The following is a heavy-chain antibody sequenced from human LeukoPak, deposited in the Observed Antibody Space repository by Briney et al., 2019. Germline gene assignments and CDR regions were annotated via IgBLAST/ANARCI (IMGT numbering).Heavy chain of an antibody. J-gene: IGHJ4*02. V-gene: IGHV3-66*01. CDR2: IYSGGST. CDR1: GFTVSSNY. Sequence: GSLRLSCAASGFTVSSNYMSWVRQAPGKGLEWVSVIYSGGSTYYADSVKGRFTISRDNSKNSLYLQMNSLRAEDTAVYYCVREYYYDSSGYYYRDYWGQGTLVTVSS. CDR3: VREYYYDSSGYYYRDY. D-gene: IGHD3-22*01.